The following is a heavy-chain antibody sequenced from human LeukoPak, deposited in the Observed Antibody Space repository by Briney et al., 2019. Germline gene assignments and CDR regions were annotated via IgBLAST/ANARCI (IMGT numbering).Heavy chain of an antibody. CDR1: GGSFSGYY. CDR2: INHSGST. J-gene: IGHJ5*01. V-gene: IGHV4-34*01. D-gene: IGHD3-10*01. Sequence: SETLSLTCAVYGGSFSGYYWTWIRQPPGKGLEWIGEINHSGSTNYNPSLKSRVTMSVDTSMNQFSLRLNSVTAADTAVYYCARAYGSGSYHSNWFESWGQGTLVIISS. CDR3: ARAYGSGSYHSNWFES.